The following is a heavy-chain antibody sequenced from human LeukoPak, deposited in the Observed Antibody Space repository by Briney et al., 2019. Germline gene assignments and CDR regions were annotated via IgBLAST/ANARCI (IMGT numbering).Heavy chain of an antibody. V-gene: IGHV1-18*01. D-gene: IGHD2-2*01. CDR2: ISAYNGNT. CDR1: GYTFTSYG. CDR3: ARGTNCSSTSCYLDDAFDI. Sequence: ASVKVSCKASGYTFTSYGISWVRQAPGQGLEWMGWISAYNGNTNYAQKLQGRVTMTTDTSTSTAYMELRSLRSDDTAVYYCARGTNCSSTSCYLDDAFDIWGQGTMVTVSS. J-gene: IGHJ3*02.